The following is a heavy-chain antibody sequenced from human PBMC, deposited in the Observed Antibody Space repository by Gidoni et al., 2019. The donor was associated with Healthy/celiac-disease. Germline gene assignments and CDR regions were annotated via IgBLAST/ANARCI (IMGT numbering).Heavy chain of an antibody. CDR3: ARRDGYNQPWDY. V-gene: IGHV4-34*01. J-gene: IGHJ4*02. CDR1: GGSFSGYY. D-gene: IGHD5-12*01. Sequence: QVQLQQWGAGLLKPSETLSLTCAVYGGSFSGYYWSWIRQPPGKGLEWIGEINHSGSTNYNPSLKSRVTISVDTSKNQFSLKLSSVTAADTAVYYCARRDGYNQPWDYWGQGTLVTVSS. CDR2: INHSGST.